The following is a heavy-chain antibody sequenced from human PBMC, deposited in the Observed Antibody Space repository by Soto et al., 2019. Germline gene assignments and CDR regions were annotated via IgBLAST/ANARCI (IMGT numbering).Heavy chain of an antibody. CDR1: GFTFTSSA. J-gene: IGHJ4*02. CDR3: AAFSLSTRFDY. V-gene: IGHV1-58*02. CDR2: IVVGSGNT. D-gene: IGHD3-3*02. Sequence: GASGKVSWKASGFTFTSSAMQWVRQARGQRLEWIGWIVVGSGNTNYAQKFQERVTITRDMSTSTAYMELSSLRSEDTAVYYCAAFSLSTRFDYWGQGTLVTVSS.